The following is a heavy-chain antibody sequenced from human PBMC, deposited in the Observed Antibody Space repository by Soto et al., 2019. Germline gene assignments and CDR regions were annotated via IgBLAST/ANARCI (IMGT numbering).Heavy chain of an antibody. CDR3: ARSRTVKDAFDI. Sequence: ASVKVSCKASGFTFTSYAMHWVRQAPGQRLEWMGWINAGNGNTKYSQKFQGRVTITRDTSASTTYMELSSLRSEDTAVYYCARSRTVKDAFDIWGQGAMVTVSS. V-gene: IGHV1-3*01. CDR1: GFTFTSYA. D-gene: IGHD4-17*01. CDR2: INAGNGNT. J-gene: IGHJ3*02.